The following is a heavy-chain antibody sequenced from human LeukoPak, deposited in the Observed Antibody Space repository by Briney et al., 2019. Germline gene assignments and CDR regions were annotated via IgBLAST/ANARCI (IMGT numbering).Heavy chain of an antibody. Sequence: YYSGSTYYNPSLKSRVTISVDTSKNQFSLKLSSVTAADTAVYYCARGSLGRWKWDGMDVWGQGTTVTVSS. V-gene: IGHV4-31*02. CDR2: YYSGST. J-gene: IGHJ6*02. D-gene: IGHD4-23*01. CDR3: ARGSLGRWKWDGMDV.